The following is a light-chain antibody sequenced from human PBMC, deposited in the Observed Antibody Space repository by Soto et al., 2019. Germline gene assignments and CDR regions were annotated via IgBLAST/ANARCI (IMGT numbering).Light chain of an antibody. Sequence: QSALTQPASVSGSPGQSITISCTGTSSDVGGYNYVSWYQQHPGKAPKLMIYDVSNRPSELSNRFSGSKSGNTASLTISGLQAEDEADYYCSSYTSSGTVVFGGGTKVTVL. CDR1: SSDVGGYNY. CDR3: SSYTSSGTVV. CDR2: DVS. J-gene: IGLJ2*01. V-gene: IGLV2-14*01.